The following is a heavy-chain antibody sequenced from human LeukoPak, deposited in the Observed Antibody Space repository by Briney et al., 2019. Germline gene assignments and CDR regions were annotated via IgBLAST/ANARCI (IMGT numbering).Heavy chain of an antibody. D-gene: IGHD3-22*01. CDR3: ARGPTPQTYYYDSSGYSD. CDR1: GFTFSSYS. CDR2: ISSSSTYI. V-gene: IGHV3-21*01. Sequence: GGSLRLSCAASGFTFSSYSMKWVRQAPGKGLEWVSSISSSSTYIYYADSVNGRFTISRDNAKNSLYLQMNSLRAEDTAMYYCARGPTPQTYYYDSSGYSDWGQGTLVTVSS. J-gene: IGHJ4*02.